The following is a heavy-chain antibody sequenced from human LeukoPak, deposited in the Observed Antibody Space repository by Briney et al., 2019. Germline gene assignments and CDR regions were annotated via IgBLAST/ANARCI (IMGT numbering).Heavy chain of an antibody. CDR1: GFTFDDYA. V-gene: IGHV3-9*01. J-gene: IGHJ6*02. D-gene: IGHD3-3*01. Sequence: PGRSLRLSCAASGFTFDDYAMHWVRQAPGKGLEWVSGISWNSGSIGYADSVKGRFTISRDNAKNSLYLQMNSLRAEDTALYYCAGGHYDFWSGYIYPHGMDVWGQGTTVTVSS. CDR3: AGGHYDFWSGYIYPHGMDV. CDR2: ISWNSGSI.